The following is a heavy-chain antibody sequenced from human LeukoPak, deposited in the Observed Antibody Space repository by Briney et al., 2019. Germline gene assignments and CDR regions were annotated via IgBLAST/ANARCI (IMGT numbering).Heavy chain of an antibody. CDR1: GGSFSGYY. CDR2: INHSGST. CDR3: ARGRPMCSSSWYCYFDY. D-gene: IGHD6-13*01. Sequence: SETLSLTCAVYGGSFSGYYWSWIRQPPGKGLEWIGEINHSGSTNYNPSLKSRVTISVDTSKNQFSLKLSSVTAADTAVYCCARGRPMCSSSWYCYFDYWGQGTLVTVSS. J-gene: IGHJ4*02. V-gene: IGHV4-34*01.